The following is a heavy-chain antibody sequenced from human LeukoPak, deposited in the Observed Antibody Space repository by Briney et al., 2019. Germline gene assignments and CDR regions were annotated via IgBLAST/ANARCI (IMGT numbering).Heavy chain of an antibody. V-gene: IGHV3-11*04. CDR1: GFTFSDYY. Sequence: GGSLRLSCAASGFTFSDYYMTWVRQAPGKGLEWVSYINGGGSPIYYADSVRGRFTISRDNAKNSLYLQMNSLRAEDTAVYYCVRDQDILTGYYSTPFDYWGQGTLVTVSS. CDR2: INGGGSPI. D-gene: IGHD3-9*01. CDR3: VRDQDILTGYYSTPFDY. J-gene: IGHJ4*02.